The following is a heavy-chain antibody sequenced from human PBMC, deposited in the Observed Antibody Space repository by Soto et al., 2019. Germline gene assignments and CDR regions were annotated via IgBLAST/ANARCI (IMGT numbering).Heavy chain of an antibody. CDR2: ISWSGGST. CDR3: AKDMGVVLMVYAIKTAYGMDV. V-gene: IGHV3-23*01. Sequence: GGSLRLSCAASGFTFDDYAMHWVRQAPGKGLEWVSGISWSGGSTYYADSVKGRFTISRDNSKNTLYLQMNSLRAEDTAVYYCAKDMGVVLMVYAIKTAYGMDVWGQGTTVTVSS. J-gene: IGHJ6*02. D-gene: IGHD2-8*01. CDR1: GFTFDDYA.